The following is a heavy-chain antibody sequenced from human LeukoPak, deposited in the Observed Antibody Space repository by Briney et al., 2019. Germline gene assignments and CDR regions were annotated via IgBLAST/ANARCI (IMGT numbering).Heavy chain of an antibody. CDR1: GFPFTRFY. CDR2: IGLSGSPL. Sequence: PGGSLRPSCAVSGFPFTRFYMSWIRQAPGKGLEWISHIGLSGSPLDYADSVRGRFTISRDNAKNSLYLELNSLRAEDTAVYYCARKDFSSGSFSYWGQGTLVTVSS. V-gene: IGHV3-11*04. J-gene: IGHJ4*02. CDR3: ARKDFSSGSFSY. D-gene: IGHD3-22*01.